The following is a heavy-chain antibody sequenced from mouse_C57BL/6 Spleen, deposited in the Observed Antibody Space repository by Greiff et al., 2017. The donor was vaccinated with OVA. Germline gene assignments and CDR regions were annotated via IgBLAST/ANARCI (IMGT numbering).Heavy chain of an antibody. Sequence: VQLKESGPGLVKPSQSLSLTCSVTGYSITSGYYWNWIRQFPGNKLEWMGYISYDGSNNYNPSPKNRISITRDTSKNQFFLKLNSVTTEDTATYYCARSQLRPYYFDYWGQGTTLTVSS. V-gene: IGHV3-6*01. J-gene: IGHJ2*01. CDR1: GYSITSGYY. CDR2: ISYDGSN. CDR3: ARSQLRPYYFDY. D-gene: IGHD3-2*02.